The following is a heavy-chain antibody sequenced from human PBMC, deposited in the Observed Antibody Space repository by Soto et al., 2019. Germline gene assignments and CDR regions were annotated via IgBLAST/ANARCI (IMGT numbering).Heavy chain of an antibody. CDR3: ATSRDATSGGLDY. V-gene: IGHV1-2*04. CDR2: INPNSGGT. Sequence: GASVKVSCKASGYTFTGYYMHWVRQAPGQGLEWMGWINPNSGGTNYAQKFQGWATMTRDTSISTAYMELSRLRSDDTAVYYCATSRDATSGGLDYWGQGTLVTVSS. J-gene: IGHJ4*02. D-gene: IGHD2-15*01. CDR1: GYTFTGYY.